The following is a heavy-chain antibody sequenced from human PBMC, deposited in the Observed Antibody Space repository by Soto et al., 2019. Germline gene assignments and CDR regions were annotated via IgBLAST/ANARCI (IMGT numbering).Heavy chain of an antibody. Sequence: SETLSLTCAVSGYSIASGYYWAWIRQSPGKGLEWIGSIYHAGSVYHNPSLNGRVALSMDTSKNHFSLKLTSVTAADTAVYYCARTFDYYGMDVWGQGTTVTVSS. J-gene: IGHJ6*02. CDR1: GYSIASGYY. V-gene: IGHV4-38-2*01. CDR3: ARTFDYYGMDV. CDR2: IYHAGSV.